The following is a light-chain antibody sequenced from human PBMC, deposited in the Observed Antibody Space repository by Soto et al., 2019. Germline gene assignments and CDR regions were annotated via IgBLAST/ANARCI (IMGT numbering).Light chain of an antibody. CDR1: SSDVGGYNY. J-gene: IGLJ1*01. CDR3: SSYTSRSPLV. CDR2: EVS. V-gene: IGLV2-14*01. Sequence: QSALTQPASVSGSPGQSSTISRTGTSSDVGGYNYVSWYQQHPGKAPKLMIYEVSNRPSGVSNRFSGSKAGNTASLTISGLQAEDEADYYCSSYTSRSPLVFGTGTKLPVL.